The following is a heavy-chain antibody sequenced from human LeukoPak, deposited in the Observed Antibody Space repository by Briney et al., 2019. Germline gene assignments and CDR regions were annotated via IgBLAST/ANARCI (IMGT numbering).Heavy chain of an antibody. D-gene: IGHD3-3*01. J-gene: IGHJ6*02. CDR3: ARGGITIFGVVIIRDYYGMDV. V-gene: IGHV1-69*05. Sequence: SVKVSCKASGGTFSSYAIGWVRQAPGQGLEWMGGIIPIFGTANYAQKFQGRVTITRDTSASTAYMELSSLRSEDTAVYYCARGGITIFGVVIIRDYYGMDVWGQGTTVTVSS. CDR2: IIPIFGTA. CDR1: GGTFSSYA.